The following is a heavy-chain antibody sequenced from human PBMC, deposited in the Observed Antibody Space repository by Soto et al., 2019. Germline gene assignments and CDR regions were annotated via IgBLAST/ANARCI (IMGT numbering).Heavy chain of an antibody. CDR3: ARPRQYYDSSGVFDY. D-gene: IGHD3-22*01. Sequence: VQLVQSGAEVKRPGASVKVSCKASGYTFTSYYMHWVRQAPGQGLEWMGIINPSGGSTSYAQKFQGRVTMTRDTSTSTVYMELSSLRSEDTAVYYCARPRQYYDSSGVFDYWGQGTLVTVSS. V-gene: IGHV1-46*01. CDR1: GYTFTSYY. CDR2: INPSGGST. J-gene: IGHJ4*02.